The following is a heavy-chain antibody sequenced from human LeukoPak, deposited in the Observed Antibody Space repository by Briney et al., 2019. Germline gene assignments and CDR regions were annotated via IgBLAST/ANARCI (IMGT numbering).Heavy chain of an antibody. V-gene: IGHV1-69*13. Sequence: SVKVSCKASGGTFSSYAINWVRQAPGQGLEWMGGITPILCTTNYAQKFQGRVTITADESTSTAYMELTSLRSEDTAVYYCAREAGAPARYYFDYWGQGTLVTVSS. CDR1: GGTFSSYA. CDR2: ITPILCTT. D-gene: IGHD1-26*01. CDR3: AREAGAPARYYFDY. J-gene: IGHJ4*02.